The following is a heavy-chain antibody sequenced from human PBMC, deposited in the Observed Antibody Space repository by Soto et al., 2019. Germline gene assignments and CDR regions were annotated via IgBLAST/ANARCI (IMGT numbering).Heavy chain of an antibody. Sequence: SVKVSCKASGGTFSSYAISWVRQAPGQGLEWMGGIIPIFGTATYAQKVQGRVTMTADESTSTAYMELSSLRSEDTAVYYCASTVYSSSWSLPFDYWGQGTLVTVSS. D-gene: IGHD6-13*01. J-gene: IGHJ4*02. CDR1: GGTFSSYA. V-gene: IGHV1-69*13. CDR2: IIPIFGTA. CDR3: ASTVYSSSWSLPFDY.